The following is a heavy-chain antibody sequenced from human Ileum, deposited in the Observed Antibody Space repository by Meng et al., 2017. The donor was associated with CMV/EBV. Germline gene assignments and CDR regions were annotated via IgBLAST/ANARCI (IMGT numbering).Heavy chain of an antibody. CDR2: TYYRSKWYN. V-gene: IGHV6-1*01. CDR3: ARENGYEWYFDF. CDR1: GDSVSSIGAI. J-gene: IGHJ2*01. D-gene: IGHD6-13*01. Sequence: LQQAGPGLAKTSPTLSPTCALSGDSVSSIGAIWNWIRQSPSRGLEWLGKTYYRSKWYNDYAPSVKSRITVKPDTSKNQFSLQLNSVTPEDTAVYYCARENGYEWYFDFWGRGTLVTVSS.